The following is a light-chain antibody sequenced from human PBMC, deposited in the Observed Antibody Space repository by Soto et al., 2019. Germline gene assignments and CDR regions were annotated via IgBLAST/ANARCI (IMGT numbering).Light chain of an antibody. V-gene: IGLV1-40*01. Sequence: QSVLTQPPSVSGAPGQRVTICFTGSSSNIGAGYDVHWYQQLPGTAPKLLIYGNSNRPSGVPDRFSGSKSGTSASLAIPGLQAEDEADYYCQSYDSSLRGFPGVFGGGTKLNVL. CDR2: GNS. J-gene: IGLJ2*01. CDR3: QSYDSSLRGFPGV. CDR1: SSNIGAGYD.